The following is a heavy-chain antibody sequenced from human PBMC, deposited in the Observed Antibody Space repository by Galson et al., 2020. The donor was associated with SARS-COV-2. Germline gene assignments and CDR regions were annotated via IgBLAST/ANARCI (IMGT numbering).Heavy chain of an antibody. Sequence: TGGSLRLSCAASGFTFSSYGMHWVRLAPGKGLEWVAVISYDGSNKYYADSVKGRFTISRDNSKNTLYLQMNSLRAEDTAVYYCAKAGMGQWVVDDAFDIWGQGTMVTVSS. CDR3: AKAGMGQWVVDDAFDI. V-gene: IGHV3-30*18. J-gene: IGHJ3*02. CDR2: ISYDGSNK. CDR1: GFTFSSYG. D-gene: IGHD6-19*01.